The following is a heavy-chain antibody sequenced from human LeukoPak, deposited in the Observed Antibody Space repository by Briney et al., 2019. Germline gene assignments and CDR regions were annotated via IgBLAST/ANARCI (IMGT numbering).Heavy chain of an antibody. J-gene: IGHJ4*02. CDR2: VRPDGSNK. CDR1: GFTFSSYG. V-gene: IGHV3-30*02. D-gene: IGHD6-13*01. CDR3: AKDRPGYSSSWSFDS. Sequence: GGSLRLSCAASGFTFSSYGMHWVRQAPGKGLEWVAFVRPDGSNKYYADSVEGRFTISRDNSKNTLYLQMNSLRAGDTAVYYCAKDRPGYSSSWSFDSWGQGTLVTVSS.